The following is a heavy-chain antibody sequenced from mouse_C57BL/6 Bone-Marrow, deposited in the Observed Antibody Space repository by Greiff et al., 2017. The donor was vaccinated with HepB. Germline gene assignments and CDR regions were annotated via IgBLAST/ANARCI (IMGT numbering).Heavy chain of an antibody. CDR2: IYPGNSDT. CDR1: GYTFTSYW. D-gene: IGHD2-4*01. Sequence: EVQLQQSGTVLARPGASVKMSCKTSGYTFTSYWMHWVKQRPGQGLEWIGAIYPGNSDTSYNQKFKGKAKLTAVTSASTAYMELSSLTNEDSAVYYCTRRVSTMITTGYYYAMDYWGQGTSVTVSS. J-gene: IGHJ4*01. V-gene: IGHV1-5*01. CDR3: TRRVSTMITTGYYYAMDY.